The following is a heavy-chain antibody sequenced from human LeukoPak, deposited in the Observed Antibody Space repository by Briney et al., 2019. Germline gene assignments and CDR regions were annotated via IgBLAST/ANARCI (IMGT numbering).Heavy chain of an antibody. CDR2: IRQDGNEK. Sequence: GGSLRLSCAASGFTFSSYWMSWVRQAPGKGLEWVANIRQDGNEKYYVDSVKGRFTISRDNAKNSLYLQMNSLRAEDMAVYYCAELGITMIGGVWGKGTTVTISS. CDR1: GFTFSSYW. J-gene: IGHJ6*04. D-gene: IGHD3-10*02. V-gene: IGHV3-7*01. CDR3: AELGITMIGGV.